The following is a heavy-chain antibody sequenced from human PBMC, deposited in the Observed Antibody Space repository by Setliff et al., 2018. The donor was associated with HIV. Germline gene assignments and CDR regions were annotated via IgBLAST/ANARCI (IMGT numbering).Heavy chain of an antibody. V-gene: IGHV1-2*06. CDR1: GYTFTGYF. CDR2: INPNRGDT. Sequence: ASVKVSCKASGYTFTGYFIHWVRQALGQGLEWMGQINPNRGDTKSHHKFADRLIMSRDTSLTTVYMELTSLRSDDTAVYYCARVSSFNKIIREAFDIWGQGTLVTVSS. CDR3: ARVSSFNKIIREAFDI. D-gene: IGHD3-10*01. J-gene: IGHJ3*02.